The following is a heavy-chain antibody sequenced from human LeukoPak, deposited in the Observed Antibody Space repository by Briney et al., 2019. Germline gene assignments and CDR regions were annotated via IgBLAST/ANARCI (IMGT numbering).Heavy chain of an antibody. V-gene: IGHV3-21*04. Sequence: PGGSLRLSCAASGFTFTSYSMNWVRQAPGKGLEWVSSISSSSYIYYADSVKGRFTISRDNAKNSLYLQMNSLRPEDTALYYCARGDFYGGPFDYWGQGTLVTVSS. CDR2: ISSSSYI. CDR3: ARGDFYGGPFDY. CDR1: GFTFTSYS. J-gene: IGHJ4*02. D-gene: IGHD4-23*01.